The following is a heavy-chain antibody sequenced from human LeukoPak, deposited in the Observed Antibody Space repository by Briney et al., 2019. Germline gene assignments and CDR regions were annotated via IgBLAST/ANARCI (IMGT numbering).Heavy chain of an antibody. CDR3: ARGSARSPYYFDY. V-gene: IGHV4-59*01. CDR1: GDSMSSYY. CDR2: IYYSGST. J-gene: IGHJ4*02. Sequence: SETLSLTCTVSGDSMSSYYWSWVRQSPAKGLEWIAYIYYSGSTNYNPSLESRVTISVDTSKNQFPLKLSSVTAADTAVYYCARGSARSPYYFDYWGQGTLVTVSS.